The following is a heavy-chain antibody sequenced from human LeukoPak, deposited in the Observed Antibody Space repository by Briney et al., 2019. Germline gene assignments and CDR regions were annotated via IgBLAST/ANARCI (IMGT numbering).Heavy chain of an antibody. V-gene: IGHV1-2*02. Sequence: ASVKVSCKASGYTFTGYYMHWVRQAPGQGLEWMGWINTNSGGTNYAQKFQGRVTMTRDTSISTAYMELSRLRSDDTAVYYCARVEEYSGSHRPYDYWGQGTLVTVSS. CDR1: GYTFTGYY. CDR3: ARVEEYSGSHRPYDY. CDR2: INTNSGGT. D-gene: IGHD1-26*01. J-gene: IGHJ4*02.